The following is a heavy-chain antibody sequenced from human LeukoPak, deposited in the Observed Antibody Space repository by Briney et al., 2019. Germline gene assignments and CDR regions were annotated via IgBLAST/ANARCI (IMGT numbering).Heavy chain of an antibody. CDR1: GFTFSSYS. Sequence: GGSLRLSCAASGFTFSSYSMNWVRQAPGKGLEWVSSISSSSSYIYYADSVKGRFTISRENAKNSLYLQMNSLRAEDTAVYYCARDGAVVVPAATRDYYYYYYMDVWGKGTTVTVSS. CDR2: ISSSSSYI. J-gene: IGHJ6*03. D-gene: IGHD2-2*01. V-gene: IGHV3-21*01. CDR3: ARDGAVVVPAATRDYYYYYYMDV.